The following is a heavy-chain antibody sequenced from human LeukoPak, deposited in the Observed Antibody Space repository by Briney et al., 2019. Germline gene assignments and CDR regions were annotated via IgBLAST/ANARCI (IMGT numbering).Heavy chain of an antibody. CDR1: GFTFSSYA. CDR2: ISYDGSNK. J-gene: IGHJ4*02. D-gene: IGHD6-19*01. CDR3: ARDRRGWCRFDY. Sequence: PGRSLRLSCAASGFTFSSYAMHWVRQAPGKGLEWVAVISYDGSNKYYADSVKGRFTISRDNSKNTLYLQMNSLRAEDTAVYYCARDRRGWCRFDYWGQGTLVTVSS. V-gene: IGHV3-30-3*01.